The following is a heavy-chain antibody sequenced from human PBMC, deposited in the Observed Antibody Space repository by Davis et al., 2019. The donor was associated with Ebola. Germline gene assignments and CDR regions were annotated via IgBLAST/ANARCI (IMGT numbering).Heavy chain of an antibody. Sequence: PSEPLSLTCPVSGCSISSSSYYWGWIRQPPGKGLEWIGSIYYSGSTYYNPSLKSRVTISVDTSKNQFSLKLSSVTAADTAVYYCASYPLYYDFWSGYSGLDYWGQGTLVTVSS. J-gene: IGHJ4*02. D-gene: IGHD3-3*01. CDR3: ASYPLYYDFWSGYSGLDY. V-gene: IGHV4-39*01. CDR2: IYYSGST. CDR1: GCSISSSSYY.